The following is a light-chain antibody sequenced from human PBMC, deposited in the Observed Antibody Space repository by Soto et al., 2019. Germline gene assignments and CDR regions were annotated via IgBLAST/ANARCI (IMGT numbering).Light chain of an antibody. CDR2: EVR. CDR3: CSYAGSSTLV. J-gene: IGLJ3*02. CDR1: SSDVGSYDL. V-gene: IGLV2-23*02. Sequence: QSALTQPASVSGSPGQSITISGYGTSSDVGSYDLVSWYQQHPDEAPKLLIYEVRKRPSGVSGRFSGSKSDDTASLTISGLQAEDEADYYCCSYAGSSTLVFGGGTQLTVL.